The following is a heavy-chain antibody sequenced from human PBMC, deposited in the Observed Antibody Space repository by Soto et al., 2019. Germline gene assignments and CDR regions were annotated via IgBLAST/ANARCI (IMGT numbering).Heavy chain of an antibody. V-gene: IGHV3-21*06. J-gene: IGHJ4*02. CDR3: ARPNSYYDRSGYYGY. CDR1: GFTFSSYS. D-gene: IGHD3-22*01. Sequence: EVQLVESGGGLVKPGGSLRLSCAASGFTFSSYSMNWVRQAPGKGLEWVSSISSSSSYIYYADSVKGRFTISRDNAKNPLYLQLNRLRAVDTAVYYCARPNSYYDRSGYYGYWGQGTLVTVSS. CDR2: ISSSSSYI.